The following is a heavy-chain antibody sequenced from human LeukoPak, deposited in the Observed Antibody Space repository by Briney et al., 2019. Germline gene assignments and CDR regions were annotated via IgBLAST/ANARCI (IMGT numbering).Heavy chain of an antibody. CDR1: GGTFSSYA. CDR3: ARDGSGSYSFDY. Sequence: SVKVSCKASGGTFSSYAISWVRQAPGQGLEWMGGIIPIFGTANFAQKFQGRVTITADESTSTAYMELSSLRSEDTAVYYCARDGSGSYSFDYWGQGTLVTVSS. V-gene: IGHV1-69*13. J-gene: IGHJ4*02. CDR2: IIPIFGTA. D-gene: IGHD3-10*01.